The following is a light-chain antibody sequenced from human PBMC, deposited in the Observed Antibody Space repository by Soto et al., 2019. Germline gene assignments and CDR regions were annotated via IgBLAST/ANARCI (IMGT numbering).Light chain of an antibody. CDR2: DVT. J-gene: IGLJ2*01. V-gene: IGLV2-14*03. Sequence: QSALTQPPSVSGSPGQSITISCTGTSSDVGGYNYVSWFQQHPGKVPKLLIYDVTNRPSGVSNRFSGSRSDNAASLTISGLLPEDEADYYCSSYTSSSTFVVFGGGTKVTVL. CDR1: SSDVGGYNY. CDR3: SSYTSSSTFVV.